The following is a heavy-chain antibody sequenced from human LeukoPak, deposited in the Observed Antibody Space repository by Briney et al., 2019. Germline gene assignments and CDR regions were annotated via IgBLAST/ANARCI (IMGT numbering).Heavy chain of an antibody. J-gene: IGHJ4*02. D-gene: IGHD2-15*01. CDR1: GYTFTSYY. V-gene: IGHV1-2*02. CDR2: INPNSGGT. CDR3: ARSGQLYSFDY. Sequence: ASVKVSCKASGYTFTSYYIHWVRQAPGQGPEWMGCINPNSGGTDYAQKFQGRVTMTRDTSISTAYMELSWLRSDDTAVYYCARSGQLYSFDYWGQGTLVTVSS.